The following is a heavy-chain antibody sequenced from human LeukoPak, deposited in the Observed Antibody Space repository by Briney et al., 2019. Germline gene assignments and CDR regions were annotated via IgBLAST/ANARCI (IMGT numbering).Heavy chain of an antibody. D-gene: IGHD3-22*01. CDR2: IYLSGLSTSGST. CDR3: TRGYVHSSGHNSYAP. J-gene: IGHJ5*02. CDR1: GASLNNYH. V-gene: IGHV4-4*07. Sequence: SETLSLTCTVAGASLNNYHWTWIRQPAGKGLGWIGRIYLSGLSTSGSTNYNPSLSSRVTMSLDTSKKQFFLNLTSVTAADTAVYYCTRGYVHSSGHNSYAPWGQGTLVTVSS.